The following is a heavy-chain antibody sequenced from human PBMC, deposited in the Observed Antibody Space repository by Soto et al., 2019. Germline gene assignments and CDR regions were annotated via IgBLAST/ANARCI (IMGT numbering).Heavy chain of an antibody. CDR3: ARGRFLEWFLFDY. Sequence: QVQLVESGGGLVKPGGSLRLSCAASGFTFSAYYMSWIRQAPGKGLEWVSYISSSSSYTNYADSVKGRFTISRDNAKNSLYLQMNSLRAEDTAVYYCARGRFLEWFLFDYWGQGTLVTVSS. CDR2: ISSSSSYT. V-gene: IGHV3-11*06. D-gene: IGHD3-3*01. CDR1: GFTFSAYY. J-gene: IGHJ4*02.